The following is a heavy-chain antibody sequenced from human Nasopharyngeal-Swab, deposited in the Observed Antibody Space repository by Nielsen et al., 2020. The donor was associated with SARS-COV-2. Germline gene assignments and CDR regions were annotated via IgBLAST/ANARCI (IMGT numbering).Heavy chain of an antibody. CDR1: GGSISSYY. V-gene: IGHV4-59*01. J-gene: IGHJ2*01. Sequence: SETLSLTCTVSGGSISSYYWSWIRQPPGKGLEWIGYIYYSGSTNYNPSLKSRVTISVDTSKNQFSLKLSSVTAADTAVYYCARDSHDYGARWYFDLWGRGTLVTVSS. D-gene: IGHD4-17*01. CDR3: ARDSHDYGARWYFDL. CDR2: IYYSGST.